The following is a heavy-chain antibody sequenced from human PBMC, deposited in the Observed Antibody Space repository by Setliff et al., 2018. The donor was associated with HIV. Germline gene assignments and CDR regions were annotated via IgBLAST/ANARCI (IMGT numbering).Heavy chain of an antibody. V-gene: IGHV4-34*01. Sequence: PSETLSLTCAVSGVSFSGDYWSWVRQPPGKGLEWIGSIHESGSTHYNPSLKSRVAISVDTSKNRFFLTLRSVTAADTAVYYCARTRSGTYYGEMNWFDPWGQGILVTVSS. CDR2: IHESGST. D-gene: IGHD3-10*01. CDR1: GVSFSGDY. J-gene: IGHJ5*02. CDR3: ARTRSGTYYGEMNWFDP.